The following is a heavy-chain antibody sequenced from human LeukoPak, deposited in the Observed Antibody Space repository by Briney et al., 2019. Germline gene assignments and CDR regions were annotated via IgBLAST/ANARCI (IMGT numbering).Heavy chain of an antibody. CDR3: ARDVYYAMDV. Sequence: PGRSLRLSCAASGFTFDDYVMHWVRQAPGKGLEWVSGISWNSGSIGYADSVKGRFTISRDNAKNSLYLQMNSLRAEDTAVYYCARDVYYAMDVWGQGTTVTVSS. J-gene: IGHJ6*02. CDR1: GFTFDDYV. CDR2: ISWNSGSI. V-gene: IGHV3-9*01.